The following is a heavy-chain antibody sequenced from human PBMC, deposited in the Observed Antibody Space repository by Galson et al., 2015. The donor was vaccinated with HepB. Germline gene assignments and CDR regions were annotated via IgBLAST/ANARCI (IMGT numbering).Heavy chain of an antibody. D-gene: IGHD5-12*01. J-gene: IGHJ6*04. CDR2: INVGNGNT. V-gene: IGHV1-3*01. CDR3: VRDQGGYGTPGALDV. CDR1: GYTFTSYA. Sequence: SVKVSCKASGYTFTSYAMHWVRRAPGQRLEWMGWINVGNGNTKYSQKLQGRVTITRNTSAITAYMELSSLRSEDTAGDYCVRDQGGYGTPGALDVWGKGTTVTVSS.